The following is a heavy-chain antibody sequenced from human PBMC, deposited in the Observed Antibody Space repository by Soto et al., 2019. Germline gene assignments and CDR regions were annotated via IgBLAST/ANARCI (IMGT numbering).Heavy chain of an antibody. CDR1: GFTFRNNV. CDR3: AKNGLDNSPSAIDS. D-gene: IGHD2-8*01. V-gene: IGHV3-23*01. CDR2: ITGNGRDT. J-gene: IGHJ4*02. Sequence: EVQLLESGGGLAQPGGSLRLSCAACGFTFRNNVLSWVRQAPGKGLDWVSGITGNGRDTYYADSVKGRFTISRDNSKNMVFLQMNSLRAEDTALYYCAKNGLDNSPSAIDSWGPGTLVTASS.